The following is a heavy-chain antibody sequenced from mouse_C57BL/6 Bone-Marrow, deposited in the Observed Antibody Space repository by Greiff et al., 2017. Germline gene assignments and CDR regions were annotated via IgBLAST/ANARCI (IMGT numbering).Heavy chain of an antibody. J-gene: IGHJ2*01. V-gene: IGHV1-76*01. CDR1: GYTFTDYY. CDR2: IYPGSGNT. Sequence: QVQLQQSGAELVRPGASVKLSCKASGYTFTDYYINWVKQRPGQGLEWIARIYPGSGNTYYNEKFKGKATLTAEKSSSTAYMQLSSLTSEDSAVYFCARRNYYGSSPLDYWGQGTTLTVSS. D-gene: IGHD1-1*01. CDR3: ARRNYYGSSPLDY.